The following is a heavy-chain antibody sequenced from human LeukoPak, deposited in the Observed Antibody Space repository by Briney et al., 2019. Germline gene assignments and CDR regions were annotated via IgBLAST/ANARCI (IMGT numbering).Heavy chain of an antibody. D-gene: IGHD3-22*01. Sequence: GGSLRLSCAASGFTFDDYAMHWVRQAPGKGLEWVSGISWNSGSIGYADSVKGRFTISRDNAKNSLYLQMNSLRAEDTALYYCAKDISPRYYYDSSGYYYSPEYFQHWGQGTLVTVSS. V-gene: IGHV3-9*01. J-gene: IGHJ1*01. CDR2: ISWNSGSI. CDR1: GFTFDDYA. CDR3: AKDISPRYYYDSSGYYYSPEYFQH.